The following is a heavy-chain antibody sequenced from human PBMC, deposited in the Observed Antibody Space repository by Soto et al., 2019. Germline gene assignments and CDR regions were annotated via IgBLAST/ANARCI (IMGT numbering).Heavy chain of an antibody. CDR1: GFTFSSYW. CDR3: ARIASSGRGWDV. V-gene: IGHV3-7*01. D-gene: IGHD3-10*01. J-gene: IGHJ6*02. Sequence: ESGGGLVQPGGSLRLSCVDSGFTFSSYWMSWVRQAPVKGLEWVGNIKQDGSEENYVDSVKGRFTISRDNAKNSMYLQMNSLRAADTAVYYCARIASSGRGWDVWGQGTTVVVSS. CDR2: IKQDGSEE.